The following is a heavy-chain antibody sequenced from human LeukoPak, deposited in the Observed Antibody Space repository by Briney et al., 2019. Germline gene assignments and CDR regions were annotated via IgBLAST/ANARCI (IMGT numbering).Heavy chain of an antibody. J-gene: IGHJ3*02. V-gene: IGHV3-30*02. D-gene: IGHD1-26*01. CDR1: GFTFSSYG. CDR2: IRYDGSNK. CDR3: AKDMKVGATSIRGAFDI. Sequence: PGGSLRLSSAASGFTFSSYGMHWVRQAPGKGLEWGAFIRYDGSNKYYADSVNGRFTISRDTAKNTLYLQMNSLRADDTAVYYCAKDMKVGATSIRGAFDIWGQGTMVTVSS.